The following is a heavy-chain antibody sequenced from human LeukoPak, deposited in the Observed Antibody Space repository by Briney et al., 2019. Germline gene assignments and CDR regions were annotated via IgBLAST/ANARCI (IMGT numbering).Heavy chain of an antibody. V-gene: IGHV4-39*01. Sequence: KPSETLSLTCTVSGGSISSSSYYWGWIRQPPGKGLEWIGSIYYSGSTYYNPSLKSRVTISVDTSKNQFSLKLSSVTAADTAVYYCARRDSSGWYFLYWGQGTLVTVSP. CDR1: GGSISSSSYY. CDR3: ARRDSSGWYFLY. CDR2: IYYSGST. D-gene: IGHD6-19*01. J-gene: IGHJ4*02.